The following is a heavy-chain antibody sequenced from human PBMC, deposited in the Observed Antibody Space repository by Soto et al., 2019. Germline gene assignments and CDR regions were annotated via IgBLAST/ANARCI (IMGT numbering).Heavy chain of an antibody. V-gene: IGHV3-23*01. CDR2: ISGSGGST. Sequence: EVQLLESGGGLVQPGGSLRLSCAASGFTFSSYAMSWVSQAPGKGLEGVSAISGSGGSTYYADSVKGRFTISRDNSKNTLYLQMNSLRAEDTAVYDWAKVWDDSSGDLSVWTPYDFDKWGQGTLVTVAA. CDR3: AKVWDDSSGDLSVWTPYDFDK. D-gene: IGHD3-22*01. J-gene: IGHJ4*02. CDR1: GFTFSSYA.